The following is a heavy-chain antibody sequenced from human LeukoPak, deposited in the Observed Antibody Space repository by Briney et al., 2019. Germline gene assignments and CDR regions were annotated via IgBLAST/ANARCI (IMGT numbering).Heavy chain of an antibody. D-gene: IGHD1-1*01. CDR2: INPRGGST. J-gene: IGHJ4*02. CDR3: ARVGTEAATADY. Sequence: ASVKVSCKASGYTFTSYYMHWVRQAPRQGREWMGIINPRGGSTDYAQKFQGRVTMTSDTSTSTVYMELHSLRSEDTAVYFCARVGTEAATADYWGQGTLVTVSS. CDR1: GYTFTSYY. V-gene: IGHV1-46*01.